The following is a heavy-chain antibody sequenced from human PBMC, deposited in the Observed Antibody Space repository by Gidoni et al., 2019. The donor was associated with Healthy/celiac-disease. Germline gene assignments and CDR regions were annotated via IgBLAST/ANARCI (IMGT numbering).Heavy chain of an antibody. CDR1: GYSFTSYW. CDR2: IDPSDSYT. D-gene: IGHD2-2*01. V-gene: IGHV5-10-1*03. J-gene: IGHJ6*02. Sequence: EVQLVQSGAEVKKPGESLRISCKGSGYSFTSYWISWVRQMPGKGLEWMGRIDPSDSYTNYSPSFQGHVTISADKSISTAYLQWSSLKASDTAMYYCASGPYCSSTSCYHYGMDVWGQGTTVTVSS. CDR3: ASGPYCSSTSCYHYGMDV.